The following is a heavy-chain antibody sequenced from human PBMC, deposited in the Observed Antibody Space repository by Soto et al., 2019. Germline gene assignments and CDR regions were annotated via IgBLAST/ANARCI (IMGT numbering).Heavy chain of an antibody. CDR3: AKDPNYYDSIPYGMAV. V-gene: IGHV3-64*04. J-gene: IGHJ6*01. D-gene: IGHD3-22*01. CDR1: GFTFGSYA. Sequence: GGSLRLSCSASGFTFGSYAFHLVRQAPGKGLEYFSAINYNGVNRYYADYVKGRFTISRDNSKNTLYLQMNSLRAEDTAVYYCAKDPNYYDSIPYGMAVWGQGTTVTVSS. CDR2: INYNGVNR.